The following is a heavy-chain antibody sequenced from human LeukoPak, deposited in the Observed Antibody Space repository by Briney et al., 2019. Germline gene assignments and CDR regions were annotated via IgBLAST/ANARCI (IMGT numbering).Heavy chain of an antibody. CDR3: ARRNYNYDSSGYYSRPFDAFDI. CDR1: GFTFSTYA. Sequence: GGSLRLSCAASGFTFSTYAMSWVRQAPEKGLEWVSAISGSGGSTYYADSVQGRFTISRDNSKNTLYLQMNSLRAEDTAVYYCARRNYNYDSSGYYSRPFDAFDIWGQGTMVTVSS. D-gene: IGHD3-22*01. V-gene: IGHV3-23*01. CDR2: ISGSGGST. J-gene: IGHJ3*02.